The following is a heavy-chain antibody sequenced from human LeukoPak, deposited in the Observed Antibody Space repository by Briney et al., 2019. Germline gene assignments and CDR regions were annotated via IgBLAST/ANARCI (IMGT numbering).Heavy chain of an antibody. CDR3: MRRDTGWNHSDY. J-gene: IGHJ4*02. V-gene: IGHV4-59*08. CDR2: IYYKGNT. Sequence: SETLSLTCGVSGGSIYSHYWGWIRQPPGKGLEWIGDIYYKGNTNYNPSLKSRVTISLDTSKNHLSLTLTSVVAADTAIYYCMRRDTGWNHSDYWGQGILVTVSS. D-gene: IGHD1-1*01. CDR1: GGSIYSHY.